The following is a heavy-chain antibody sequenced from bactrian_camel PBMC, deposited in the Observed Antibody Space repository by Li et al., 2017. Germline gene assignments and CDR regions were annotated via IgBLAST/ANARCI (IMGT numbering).Heavy chain of an antibody. CDR2: IFTADDRT. D-gene: IGHD6*01. CDR3: AGDGGSRYWSYY. J-gene: IGHJ4*01. Sequence: DVQLVESGGALVQPGGSLRLSCVAPAFSFTRDYMTWVRQPPGKGLEWVTTIFTADDRTYYTDSVKGRFTISYDNAKKAVYLQMNDLNAEDTAVYYCAGDGGSRYWSYYWGQGTQVTVS. V-gene: IGHV3S40*01. CDR1: AFSFTRDY.